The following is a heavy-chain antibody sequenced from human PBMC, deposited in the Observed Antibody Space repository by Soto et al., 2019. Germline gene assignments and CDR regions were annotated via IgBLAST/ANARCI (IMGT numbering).Heavy chain of an antibody. CDR3: ARGGWMVVAATGSSFDP. Sequence: ASVKVSCKASGYTFTSYYMHWVRQAPGQGLEWMGIINPSGGSTSHAQRFQGRVTMTRDTSTSTVYMELSSLRYEDTAVDYCARGGWMVVAATGSSFDPWGQGTLVTASS. CDR2: INPSGGST. CDR1: GYTFTSYY. D-gene: IGHD2-15*01. J-gene: IGHJ5*02. V-gene: IGHV1-46*01.